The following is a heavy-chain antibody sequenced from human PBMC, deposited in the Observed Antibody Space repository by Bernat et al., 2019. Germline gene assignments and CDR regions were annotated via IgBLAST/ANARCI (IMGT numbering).Heavy chain of an antibody. J-gene: IGHJ3*02. CDR2: IKQDGSEK. CDR3: AREVSLLHYPLYGSATYSNVCAFDI. Sequence: EEQLVESGGGLVQPGGSLRLSCTASGFTFSNYWMSWVRQAPGKGLEWVANIKQDGSEKYFVDSVKGRFTISRDNAKNSVSLQMNSLRAEDTAVYYCAREVSLLHYPLYGSATYSNVCAFDIWGQGTVVIVSS. CDR1: GFTFSNYW. D-gene: IGHD3-10*01. V-gene: IGHV3-7*03.